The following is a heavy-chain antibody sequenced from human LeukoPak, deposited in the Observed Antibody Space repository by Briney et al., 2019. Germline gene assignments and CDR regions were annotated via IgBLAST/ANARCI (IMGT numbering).Heavy chain of an antibody. V-gene: IGHV3-30*02. CDR3: AKDIPPRAAYYYYGMDV. J-gene: IGHJ6*02. Sequence: GGSLRLSCAASGFTFSSFGMNWVRQAPGKGLEWVAFIRYDGSNKEYADSVKGRFTVSRDNTENTLYLQMNSLRAEDTAVYYCAKDIPPRAAYYYYGMDVWGQGTTVTVSS. CDR1: GFTFSSFG. CDR2: IRYDGSNK. D-gene: IGHD6-25*01.